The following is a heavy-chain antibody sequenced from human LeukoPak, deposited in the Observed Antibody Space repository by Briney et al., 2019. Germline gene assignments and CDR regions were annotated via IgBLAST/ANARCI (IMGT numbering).Heavy chain of an antibody. J-gene: IGHJ5*02. V-gene: IGHV4-30-2*01. CDR1: GGSISSGGYS. D-gene: IGHD3-10*01. CDR3: ARVGGGFYYGSGTTPPWFDP. Sequence: SQTLSLTCAVSGGSISSGGYSWSWIRQPPGKGLEWIGYIYHSGSTYYNPSLKSRVTISVDRSKSQFSLKLSSVTAADTAVYYCARVGGGFYYGSGTTPPWFDPWGQGTLVTVSS. CDR2: IYHSGST.